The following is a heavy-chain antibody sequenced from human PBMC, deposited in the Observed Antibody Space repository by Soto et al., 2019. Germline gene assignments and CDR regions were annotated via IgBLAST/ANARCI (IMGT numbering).Heavy chain of an antibody. Sequence: PGGSLRLSCAASGFTFSSYGMHWVRQAPGKGLEWVAVISYDGSNKYYADSVKGRFTISRDNSKNTLYLQMNSLRAEDTAVYYCAKENDYDSSGYYHFDYWGQGTLVTVSS. CDR3: AKENDYDSSGYYHFDY. CDR1: GFTFSSYG. V-gene: IGHV3-30*18. D-gene: IGHD3-22*01. J-gene: IGHJ4*02. CDR2: ISYDGSNK.